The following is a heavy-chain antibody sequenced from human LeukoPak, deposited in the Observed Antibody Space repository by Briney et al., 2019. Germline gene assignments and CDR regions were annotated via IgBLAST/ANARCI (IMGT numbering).Heavy chain of an antibody. Sequence: PGGSLRLSCAASGFTFSDYYMSWIRQAPGKGLEWVSYISSSGSTIYYADSVKGRLTISRDNAKNSLYLQMNSLRAEDTAVYYCARDGPLRFLEWFLDYWGQGTLVTVSS. CDR1: GFTFSDYY. CDR2: ISSSGSTI. J-gene: IGHJ4*02. CDR3: ARDGPLRFLEWFLDY. V-gene: IGHV3-11*01. D-gene: IGHD3-3*01.